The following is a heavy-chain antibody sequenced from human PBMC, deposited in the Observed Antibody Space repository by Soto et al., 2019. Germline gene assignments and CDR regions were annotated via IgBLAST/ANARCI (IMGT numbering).Heavy chain of an antibody. Sequence: TSETLSLTCAVYGGSFSGYYWSWIRQPPGKGLEWIGEINHSGSTNYNPSLKSRVTISVDTSKNQFSLKLSSVTAADTAVYYCARVGRNYYYGSGSPPYYFDYWGQGTLVTVSS. D-gene: IGHD3-10*01. CDR1: GGSFSGYY. CDR3: ARVGRNYYYGSGSPPYYFDY. CDR2: INHSGST. V-gene: IGHV4-34*01. J-gene: IGHJ4*02.